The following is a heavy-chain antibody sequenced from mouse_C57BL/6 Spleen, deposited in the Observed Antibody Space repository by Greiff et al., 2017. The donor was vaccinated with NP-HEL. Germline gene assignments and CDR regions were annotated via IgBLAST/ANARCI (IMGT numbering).Heavy chain of an antibody. CDR1: GYSITSGYF. D-gene: IGHD1-1*01. Sequence: EVQLQQSGPGLVKPSQSLSLTCSVTGYSITSGYFWNWIRQFPGNKLEWMGYISYDGSNNYNPSLKNRISITRDTTKNQFFLKLNSVTTEDTATYCSARDSGSSEYYFDYWGQGTTLTVSS. CDR2: ISYDGSN. CDR3: ARDSGSSEYYFDY. J-gene: IGHJ2*01. V-gene: IGHV3-6*01.